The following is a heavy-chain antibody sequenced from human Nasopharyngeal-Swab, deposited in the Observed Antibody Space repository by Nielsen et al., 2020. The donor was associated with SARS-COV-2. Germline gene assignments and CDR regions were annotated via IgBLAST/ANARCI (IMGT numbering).Heavy chain of an antibody. J-gene: IGHJ6*02. Sequence: GESLKISCATSGFNFNMYSMYWVRQAPGKGLEWVSSISSSSNYIYYGDSVKGRFTISRDNSKNTLYLQMNSLRAEDTAVYYRARDQWFSYYDRYAVGYYYYGMDVWGQGTTVTVSS. V-gene: IGHV3-21*01. CDR1: GFNFNMYS. CDR3: ARDQWFSYYDRYAVGYYYYGMDV. D-gene: IGHD3-22*01. CDR2: ISSSSNYI.